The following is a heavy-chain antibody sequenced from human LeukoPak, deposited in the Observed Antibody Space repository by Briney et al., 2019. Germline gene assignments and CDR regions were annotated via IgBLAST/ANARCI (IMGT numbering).Heavy chain of an antibody. CDR2: IYHSGST. D-gene: IGHD3-22*01. Sequence: PSETLSLTCAVSGGSISTSDWWSWVRQPPGKGLEWIGEIYHSGSTNYNPSFKSRVTISIDKSKNQFSLKLNSMTAADTAVFYCARRNYYDSTGYYPTDYWGQGTLVTVSS. CDR1: GGSISTSDW. V-gene: IGHV4-4*02. J-gene: IGHJ4*02. CDR3: ARRNYYDSTGYYPTDY.